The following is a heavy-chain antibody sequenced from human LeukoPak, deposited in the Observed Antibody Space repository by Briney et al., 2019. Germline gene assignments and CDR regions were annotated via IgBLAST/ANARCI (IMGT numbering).Heavy chain of an antibody. CDR3: AKLPTGFPNWFDP. D-gene: IGHD3-10*01. J-gene: IGHJ5*02. CDR2: VHFNGQT. Sequence: PSETLSLTCTVSGASVISGHYCWGWVRQPPGKELEWIASVHFNGQTYSNPSLSGRVTMSIDTSKNQFSLKLTSLTAADTAVYYCAKLPTGFPNWFDPWGQGILVTVSS. V-gene: IGHV4-39*01. CDR1: GASVISGHYC.